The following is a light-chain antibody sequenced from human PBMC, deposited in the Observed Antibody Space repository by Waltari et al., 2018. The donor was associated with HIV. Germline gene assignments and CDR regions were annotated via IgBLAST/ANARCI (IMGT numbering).Light chain of an antibody. Sequence: QSVLTQPPSASGPPGPRVTISCSGSSSNIGSNYVYWYQQLPGTTPKLLIYRNNQRPSGVPDRFSGSKSGTSASLAISGLRSEDEADYYCAAWDDSLSGWVFGGGTKLTVL. V-gene: IGLV1-47*01. CDR2: RNN. CDR1: SSNIGSNY. J-gene: IGLJ3*02. CDR3: AAWDDSLSGWV.